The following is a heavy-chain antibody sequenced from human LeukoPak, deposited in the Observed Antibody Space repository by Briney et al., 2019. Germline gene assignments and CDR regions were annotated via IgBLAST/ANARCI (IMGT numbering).Heavy chain of an antibody. V-gene: IGHV1-69*13. J-gene: IGHJ6*03. D-gene: IGHD5-18*01. CDR3: ARVAPSGYSYGNYYYYYMDV. CDR1: GYTFTDYG. CDR2: IIPIFGTA. Sequence: SVKVSCKTSGYTFTDYGITWVRQAPGQGLEWMGGIIPIFGTANYAQKFQGRVTITADESTSTAYMELSSLRSEDTAVYYCARVAPSGYSYGNYYYYYMDVWGKGTTVTVSS.